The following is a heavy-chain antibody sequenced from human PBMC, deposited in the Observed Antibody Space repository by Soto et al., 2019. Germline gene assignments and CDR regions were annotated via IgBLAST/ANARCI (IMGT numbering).Heavy chain of an antibody. CDR2: ISYDGSNK. V-gene: IGHV3-30-3*01. CDR3: PRVVKLRYFDCPDY. J-gene: IGHJ4*02. D-gene: IGHD3-9*01. CDR1: GFTFSSYA. Sequence: QVQLVESGGGVVQPGRSLRLSCAASGFTFSSYAMHWVRQAPGKGLEWVAVISYDGSNKYYADSVKGRFTISRDNSKNTLYLQMNSLRAEDTAVYYCPRVVKLRYFDCPDYWGQGTLVTVSS.